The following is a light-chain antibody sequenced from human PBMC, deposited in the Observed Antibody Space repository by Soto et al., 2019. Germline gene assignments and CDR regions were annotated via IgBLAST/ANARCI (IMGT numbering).Light chain of an antibody. CDR3: QSYDSSLSAVV. CDR2: GNS. Sequence: QSVLTQPPSVSGAPGQRVTISCTGRSSNIGAGYDVHWYQQLPGTAPKILIYGNSNRPSGVPDRFSGSKSGTSASLAITGLQAEDEADYYCQSYDSSLSAVVFGGGTKLTVL. J-gene: IGLJ2*01. V-gene: IGLV1-40*01. CDR1: SSNIGAGYD.